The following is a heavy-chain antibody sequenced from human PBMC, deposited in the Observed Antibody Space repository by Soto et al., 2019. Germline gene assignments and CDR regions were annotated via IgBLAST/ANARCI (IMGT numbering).Heavy chain of an antibody. CDR3: ARDYCSSTSCYGNWFDP. D-gene: IGHD2-2*01. CDR1: GYTFTSYA. CDR2: INAGNGNT. J-gene: IGHJ5*02. Sequence: ASVKVSCKASGYTFTSYAMHWVRQAPGQRLEWMGWINAGNGNTKYSQKFQGRVTITRDTSASTAYMELSSLRSEDTAVYYCARDYCSSTSCYGNWFDPWGQGTLVTVSS. V-gene: IGHV1-3*01.